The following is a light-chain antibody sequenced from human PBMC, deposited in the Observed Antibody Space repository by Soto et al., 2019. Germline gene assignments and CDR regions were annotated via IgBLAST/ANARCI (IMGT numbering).Light chain of an antibody. CDR2: EVS. J-gene: IGLJ1*01. CDR1: SSDVGGYNY. V-gene: IGLV2-8*01. Sequence: QSALTQPPSASGSPGQSVTISCTGTSSDVGGYNYVSWYQQHPGKAPKLMIYEVSKRPSGVPDRLSGSKSGNTASLTVSGLQAEDEADYYCSSYAGSNIPHYGFGTGTKLTVL. CDR3: SSYAGSNIPHYG.